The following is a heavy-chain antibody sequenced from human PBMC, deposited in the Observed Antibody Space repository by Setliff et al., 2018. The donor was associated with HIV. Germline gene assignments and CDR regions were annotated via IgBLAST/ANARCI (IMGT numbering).Heavy chain of an antibody. CDR2: MYNTGST. V-gene: IGHV4-31*03. D-gene: IGHD6-13*01. CDR3: ARGGGSSSSWPIDY. CDR1: GGSISSGGFY. Sequence: SETLSLTCTVTGGSISSGGFYWTWIRQHPGKDLEWLGYMYNTGSTYHSPSLESRVTISIDTSKNQFSLKLSSVTAADTAVYFCARGGGSSSSWPIDYWGQGTLVTVSS. J-gene: IGHJ4*02.